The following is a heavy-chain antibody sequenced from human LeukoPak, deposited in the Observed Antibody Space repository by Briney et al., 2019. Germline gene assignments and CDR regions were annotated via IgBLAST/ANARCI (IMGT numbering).Heavy chain of an antibody. CDR2: IYHSGST. CDR1: GYSISSGHY. J-gene: IGHJ6*04. D-gene: IGHD2-15*01. Sequence: SETLSLTCAVSGYSISSGHYWGWIRQPPGKGLEWIGSIYHSGSTYYNPSLKGRVTISVDTSKNQFSLKLSSVTAADTAVYYCARDHMAGRFVYGIDVWGKGTTVTVSS. V-gene: IGHV4-38-2*02. CDR3: ARDHMAGRFVYGIDV.